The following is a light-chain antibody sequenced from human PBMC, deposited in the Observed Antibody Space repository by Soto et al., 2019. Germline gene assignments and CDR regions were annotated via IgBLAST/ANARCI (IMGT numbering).Light chain of an antibody. V-gene: IGLV1-40*01. J-gene: IGLJ2*01. Sequence: QSVLTQPPSVSGAPGQRVTISCTGSSSNIEAGYDVHWYQQLPGTAPKLLIYGNNNRPSGVSDRFSGSNSGTSASLAITGLQPDDEADYYCQSYDSRLSGSVVFGGGTKLTVL. CDR3: QSYDSRLSGSVV. CDR2: GNN. CDR1: SSNIEAGYD.